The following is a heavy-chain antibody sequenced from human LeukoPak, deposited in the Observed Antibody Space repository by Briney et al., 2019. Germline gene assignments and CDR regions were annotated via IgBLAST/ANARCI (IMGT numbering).Heavy chain of an antibody. Sequence: SETLSLTCTVSGGSVSSGSYYWSWIRQPPGTGLEWIGYIYYSGSTNYNPSLKSRVTISVDTSKNQFSLKLSSVTAADTAVYYRARDTDTAMTWAYWGQGTLVTVSS. D-gene: IGHD5-18*01. CDR1: GGSVSSGSYY. V-gene: IGHV4-61*01. CDR3: ARDTDTAMTWAY. J-gene: IGHJ4*02. CDR2: IYYSGST.